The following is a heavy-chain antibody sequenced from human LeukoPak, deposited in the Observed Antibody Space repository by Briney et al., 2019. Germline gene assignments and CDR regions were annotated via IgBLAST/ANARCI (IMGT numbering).Heavy chain of an antibody. J-gene: IGHJ6*03. CDR1: GGSISSSRYY. D-gene: IGHD6-6*01. CDR3: ARQLKQLGIGYYYYYYMGV. Sequence: PSETLSLTCTVSGGSISSSRYYWGWIRQPPGKGLEWIGSIYYSGSTYYNPSLKSRVTISVDTSKNQFSLKLSSVTAADTAVYYCARQLKQLGIGYYYYYYMGVWGKGTTVTVSS. CDR2: IYYSGST. V-gene: IGHV4-39*01.